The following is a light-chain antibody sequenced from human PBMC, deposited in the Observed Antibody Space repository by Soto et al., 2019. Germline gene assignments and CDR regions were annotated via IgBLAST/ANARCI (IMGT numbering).Light chain of an antibody. V-gene: IGLV2-14*01. CDR3: SSYTSTSTLYV. CDR1: SSDIGAYNY. CDR2: EVT. J-gene: IGLJ1*01. Sequence: QSVLTQPASVSGTPGQSITISCIGTSSDIGAYNYVSWYQQHPGNVPKLMIYEVTNRPSRLSHRFSGSQSGNTASLTISGLKTEDEADYFCSSYTSTSTLYVFGTGTKVTVL.